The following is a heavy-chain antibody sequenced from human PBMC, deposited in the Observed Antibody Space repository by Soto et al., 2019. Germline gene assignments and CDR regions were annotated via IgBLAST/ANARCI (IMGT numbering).Heavy chain of an antibody. CDR3: TRRGSSGTLVDY. Sequence: SETLSLTCGVSDYSISSGYYWGWIRQPPGKGLEWIGNIYHSGSTHYNPALKSRVTISVDTSKNQFSLKLKSVTAADTAVYYCTRRGSSGTLVDYWGQGTLVTVSS. CDR2: IYHSGST. CDR1: DYSISSGYY. D-gene: IGHD1-26*01. V-gene: IGHV4-38-2*01. J-gene: IGHJ4*02.